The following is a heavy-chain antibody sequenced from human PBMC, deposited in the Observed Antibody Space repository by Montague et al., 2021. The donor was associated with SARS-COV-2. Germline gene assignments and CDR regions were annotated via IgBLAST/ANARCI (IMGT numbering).Heavy chain of an antibody. D-gene: IGHD1-14*01. CDR2: FYSSGIT. V-gene: IGHV4-59*12. CDR1: GGSISSSD. CDR3: ARETMTGDAFDV. J-gene: IGHJ3*01. Sequence: SETLSLTCAVSGGSISSSDWGWIRQPPGKGLEWIGFFYSSGITDSNPSFKSRASISLDTSKNQVSLKLRSVTTADTAVYYCARETMTGDAFDVWGQGTMVTVSP.